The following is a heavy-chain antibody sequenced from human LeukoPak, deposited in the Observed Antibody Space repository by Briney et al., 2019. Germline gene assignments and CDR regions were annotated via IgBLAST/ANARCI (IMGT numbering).Heavy chain of an antibody. J-gene: IGHJ4*02. CDR3: AREDRGSGSHLSGASSFFDY. CDR1: GGSISSGSYY. Sequence: PSQTLSLTCTVSGGSISSGSYYWSWIRQPAGKGLEWIGRIYTSGSTNCNPSLKSRVAISVDTSKNQFSLKLSSVTAADTAVYYCAREDRGSGSHLSGASSFFDYWGQGTLVTVSS. D-gene: IGHD3-10*01. V-gene: IGHV4-61*02. CDR2: IYTSGST.